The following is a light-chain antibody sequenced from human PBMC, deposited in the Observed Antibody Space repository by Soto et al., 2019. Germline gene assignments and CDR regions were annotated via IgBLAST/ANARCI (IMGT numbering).Light chain of an antibody. Sequence: EIVLTQSPGTLSLSPGERATLSCRASQSVSSDFLAWYQQKPGQAPRLLLYAASTRATGIPDRFGGSGSGTAFTLTITRLEPEDFAVYYCQQYGSSPFTFAGGTKV. V-gene: IGKV3-20*01. CDR1: QSVSSDF. CDR3: QQYGSSPFT. CDR2: AAS. J-gene: IGKJ4*01.